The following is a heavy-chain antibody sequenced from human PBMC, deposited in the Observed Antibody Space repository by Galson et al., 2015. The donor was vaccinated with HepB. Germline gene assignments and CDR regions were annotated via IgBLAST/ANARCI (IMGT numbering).Heavy chain of an antibody. V-gene: IGHV1-18*01. D-gene: IGHD2-2*01. J-gene: IGHJ4*02. CDR2: ISAYNGNT. Sequence: SVKVSCKASGYTFTSYGISWVRQAPGQGLEWMGWISAYNGNTNYAQKLQGRVTMTTDTSTSTAYMELRSLRSDDTAVYYCARRARYCSSTSCPTDYWGQGTLVTVSS. CDR1: GYTFTSYG. CDR3: ARRARYCSSTSCPTDY.